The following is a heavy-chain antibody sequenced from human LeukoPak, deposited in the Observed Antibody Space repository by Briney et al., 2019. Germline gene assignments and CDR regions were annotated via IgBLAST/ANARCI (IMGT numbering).Heavy chain of an antibody. CDR3: ARGDGYNGEDAFDI. CDR2: ISAYNGNT. D-gene: IGHD5-24*01. Sequence: ASVKVSCKASGYTFTSYGISWVRQAPGQGLEWMGWISAYNGNTNYAQKLQGRVTMTTDTSTSTVYMTLSSLRSDDTAVYYCARGDGYNGEDAFDIWGQGTMVTVSS. V-gene: IGHV1-18*01. CDR1: GYTFTSYG. J-gene: IGHJ3*02.